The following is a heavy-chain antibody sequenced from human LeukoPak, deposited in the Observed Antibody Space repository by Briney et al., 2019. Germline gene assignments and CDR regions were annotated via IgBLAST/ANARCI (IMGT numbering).Heavy chain of an antibody. D-gene: IGHD1-26*01. Sequence: GRSLRLSCAASGFTFDNYAMHWVRHAPGKGLEWVSGISWNSDRIGYADSVTGRFTISRDNAKNSLYLQMNSLRVEDTALYYCTRRIVGATGDFDYWGQGTLVTVSS. J-gene: IGHJ4*02. CDR1: GFTFDNYA. CDR2: ISWNSDRI. CDR3: TRRIVGATGDFDY. V-gene: IGHV3-9*01.